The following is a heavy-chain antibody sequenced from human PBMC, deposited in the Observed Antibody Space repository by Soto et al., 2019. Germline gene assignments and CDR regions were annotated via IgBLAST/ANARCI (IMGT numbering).Heavy chain of an antibody. CDR3: ARGSRYCSGGSCIRAGYDY. CDR1: GYTFTSYD. D-gene: IGHD2-15*01. CDR2: MNPNSGNT. J-gene: IGHJ4*02. V-gene: IGHV1-8*01. Sequence: ASVKVSCKASGYTFTSYDINWVRQHTGQELEWMGWMNPNSGNTGYAQKFQGRVTMTRNTSISTAYMELSSLRSEDTAVYYCARGSRYCSGGSCIRAGYDYWGQGTLVTVSS.